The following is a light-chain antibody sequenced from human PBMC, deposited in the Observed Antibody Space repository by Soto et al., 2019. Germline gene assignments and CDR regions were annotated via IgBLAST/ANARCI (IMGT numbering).Light chain of an antibody. CDR3: GTWDSSLSAYYV. J-gene: IGLJ1*01. Sequence: QSVLTQPPSVSAAPGQKVTISCSGSSSNIGNNYVSWYQQLPGTAPKLLIYDNNKRPSGIPDRFSGSKSGTSATLGITGLQTGDEADYYCGTWDSSLSAYYVFGTGTKVNVL. CDR2: DNN. CDR1: SSNIGNNY. V-gene: IGLV1-51*01.